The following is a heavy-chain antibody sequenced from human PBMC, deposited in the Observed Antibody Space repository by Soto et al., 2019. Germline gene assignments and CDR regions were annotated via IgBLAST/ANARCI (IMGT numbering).Heavy chain of an antibody. D-gene: IGHD3-22*01. CDR2: IWYDGSNK. J-gene: IGHJ4*02. CDR1: GFTFSSYG. V-gene: IGHV3-33*01. Sequence: QVQLVESGGGVVQPGRSLRLSCAASGFTFSSYGMHWVRQAPGKGLEWVAVIWYDGSNKYYADSVKGRFTISRDNSKNTLYLQMNSLSAEDTAVYYCARETFLYDSSGYYLDYWGQGTLVTVSS. CDR3: ARETFLYDSSGYYLDY.